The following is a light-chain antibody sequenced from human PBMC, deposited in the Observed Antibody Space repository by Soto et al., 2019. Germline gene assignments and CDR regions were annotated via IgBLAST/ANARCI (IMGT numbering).Light chain of an antibody. CDR3: QQYGSSRWT. J-gene: IGKJ1*01. CDR1: QSVSSSY. V-gene: IGKV3-20*01. CDR2: GAS. Sequence: DIVLTQSTATLSMSPGARATLSCRASQSVSSSYLAWYQQKPGQAPRLLIYGASSRATGIPDRFSGSGSGTDFTLTISRLEPEDFAVYYCQQYGSSRWTFGQGTKVDIK.